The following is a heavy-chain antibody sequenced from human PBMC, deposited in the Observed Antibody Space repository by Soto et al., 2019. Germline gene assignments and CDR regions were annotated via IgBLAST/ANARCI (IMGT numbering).Heavy chain of an antibody. V-gene: IGHV3-48*03. Sequence: GGSLRLSCAASGFTFSSYEMNWVRQAPGKGLEWVSYISSSGSTIYYADAVKGRFTISRDNDKNSLYLQMNSLRAEDTAVYYCASGVVVPAAIAYYYYGMDVWGQGTTVTVSS. J-gene: IGHJ6*02. CDR2: ISSSGSTI. D-gene: IGHD2-2*01. CDR1: GFTFSSYE. CDR3: ASGVVVPAAIAYYYYGMDV.